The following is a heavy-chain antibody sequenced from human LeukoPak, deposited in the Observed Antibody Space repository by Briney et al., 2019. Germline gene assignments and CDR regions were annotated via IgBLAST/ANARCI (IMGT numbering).Heavy chain of an antibody. CDR3: ARGTGAFLSSLMGSIWGAFDI. CDR1: GGSISSYY. J-gene: IGHJ3*02. D-gene: IGHD7-27*01. CDR2: IYYSGST. V-gene: IGHV4-59*01. Sequence: SETLSLTCTVSGGSISSYYWSWIRQPPGKGLEWIGYIYYSGSTNYNPSLKSRVTISVDTSKNQFSLKLSSVTAADTAVYYCARGTGAFLSSLMGSIWGAFDIWGQGTMVTVST.